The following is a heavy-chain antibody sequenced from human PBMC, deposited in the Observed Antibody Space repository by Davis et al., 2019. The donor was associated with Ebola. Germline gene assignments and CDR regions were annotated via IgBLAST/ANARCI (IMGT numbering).Heavy chain of an antibody. V-gene: IGHV1-58*01. Sequence: SVKVSCKTSGFRFLNSAVQWVRRAPGEGLEWMGWVIVASGDTKYAQNLQGRLTIYTDTSTGTVYMELNSLTTEDTAIYYCVGEDYNDGTCCSFDYWGQGTLVTVSS. J-gene: IGHJ4*02. CDR3: VGEDYNDGTCCSFDY. CDR1: GFRFLNSA. D-gene: IGHD2-15*01. CDR2: VIVASGDT.